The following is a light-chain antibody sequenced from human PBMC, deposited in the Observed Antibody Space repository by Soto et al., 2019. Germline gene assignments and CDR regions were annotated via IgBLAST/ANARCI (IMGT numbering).Light chain of an antibody. J-gene: IGLJ1*01. Sequence: QSALTQPPSASGSPGQSVAITCTGTSSDVGGYNYVSWYQQHPGKAPKRMIYEVNKRPSGVPDRFSGSKSGNTASLTVSGLQAEDEADYYCSSYAGSSNVFGTWTKVTV. CDR2: EVN. CDR1: SSDVGGYNY. V-gene: IGLV2-8*01. CDR3: SSYAGSSNV.